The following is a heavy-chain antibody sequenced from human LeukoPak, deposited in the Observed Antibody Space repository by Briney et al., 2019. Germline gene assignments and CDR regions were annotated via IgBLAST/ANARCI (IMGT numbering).Heavy chain of an antibody. D-gene: IGHD3-10*01. V-gene: IGHV4-34*01. CDR2: INHSGST. J-gene: IGHJ4*02. Sequence: SETLSLTCTVSGGSISSHYWSWIRQPPGKGLEWIGEINHSGSTNYNPSLKSRVTISVDTSKNQFSLKLSSVTAADTAVYYCARGYGSGSYYWFYWGQGTLVTVSS. CDR3: ARGYGSGSYYWFY. CDR1: GGSISSHY.